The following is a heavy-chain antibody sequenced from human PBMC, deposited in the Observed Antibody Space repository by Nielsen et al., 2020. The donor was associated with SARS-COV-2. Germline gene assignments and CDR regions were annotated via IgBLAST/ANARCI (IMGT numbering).Heavy chain of an antibody. Sequence: GESLKISCAASGFTFSDYYMSWVRQAPGKGLEWVSVIYSGGSTYYADSVKGRFTISRDNSKNTLYLQMNSLRAEDTAVYYCARDLQYYGMDVWGQGTTVTVSS. J-gene: IGHJ6*02. CDR3: ARDLQYYGMDV. CDR2: IYSGGST. CDR1: GFTFSDYY. V-gene: IGHV3-53*01.